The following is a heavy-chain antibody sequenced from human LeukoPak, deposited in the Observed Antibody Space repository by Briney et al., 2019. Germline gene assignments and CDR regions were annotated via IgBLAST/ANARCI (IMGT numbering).Heavy chain of an antibody. CDR3: AKDREKYNWNAYDAFDI. D-gene: IGHD1-1*01. CDR1: GFTFSSYN. CDR2: ISSSSSTI. V-gene: IGHV3-48*01. J-gene: IGHJ3*02. Sequence: GSLRLSCAASGFTFSSYNMNWVRQAPGKGLEWVSYISSSSSTIYYADSVKGRFTISRDNAKDSLYLQMNSLRAEDTAVYYCAKDREKYNWNAYDAFDIWGQGTMVTVSS.